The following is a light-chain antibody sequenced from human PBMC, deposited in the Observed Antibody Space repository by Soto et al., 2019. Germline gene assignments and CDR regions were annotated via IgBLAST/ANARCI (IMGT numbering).Light chain of an antibody. CDR3: QQYGSSPGT. CDR1: QSVSSSY. Sequence: EIVLTQSPGTLSLSPGERATLSCRASQSVSSSYLAWYQQKPSQAPRLLIYGASSRATGIPDGFSGSGSGTDFTLTISRLEPEDFAVYYCQQYGSSPGTFGQGTKVDIK. J-gene: IGKJ1*01. V-gene: IGKV3-20*01. CDR2: GAS.